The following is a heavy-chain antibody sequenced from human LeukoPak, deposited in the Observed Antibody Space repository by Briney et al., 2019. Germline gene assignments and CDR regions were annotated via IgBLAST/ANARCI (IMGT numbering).Heavy chain of an antibody. CDR1: GFTFSSYS. V-gene: IGHV3-21*01. CDR3: ARVRDAYNYFRY. J-gene: IGHJ4*02. Sequence: PGGSLRLSCAASGFTFSSYSMNWVRQAPGKGLEWVSSISSSGSYIYYADSVKGRFTISRDNAKNSLYLQMNSLRAEDTAVYYCARVRDAYNYFRYWGQGTLVTVSS. D-gene: IGHD2-2*01. CDR2: ISSSGSYI.